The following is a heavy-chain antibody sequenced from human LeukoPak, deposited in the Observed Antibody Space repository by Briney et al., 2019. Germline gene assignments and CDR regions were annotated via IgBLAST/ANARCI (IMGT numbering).Heavy chain of an antibody. V-gene: IGHV4-4*07. D-gene: IGHD3-10*01. CDR3: ARGVGSGSPKTKKYYYYGMDV. Sequence: SETLSLTCTVSGGSISSYYWSWIRQPAGKGLEWIGRIYTSGSTNYNPSLKSRVTMSVDTSKNQFSLKLSSVTAADTAVYYCARGVGSGSPKTKKYYYYGMDVWGQGTTVTVSS. CDR2: IYTSGST. CDR1: GGSISSYY. J-gene: IGHJ6*02.